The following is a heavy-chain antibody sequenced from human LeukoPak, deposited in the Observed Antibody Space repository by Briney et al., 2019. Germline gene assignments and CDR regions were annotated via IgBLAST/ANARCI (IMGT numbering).Heavy chain of an antibody. D-gene: IGHD6-19*01. V-gene: IGHV3-23*01. Sequence: GGSLRLSCAASGFTLTTFAITWVARGPGKGLEWVSAIRPDGDRTYYANSVRGRFTISRDNSKDTVYLQINGLRVEDTAVYYCAREQSGTRGWYTVDYWGQGTLVTVSS. J-gene: IGHJ4*02. CDR1: GFTLTTFA. CDR3: AREQSGTRGWYTVDY. CDR2: IRPDGDRT.